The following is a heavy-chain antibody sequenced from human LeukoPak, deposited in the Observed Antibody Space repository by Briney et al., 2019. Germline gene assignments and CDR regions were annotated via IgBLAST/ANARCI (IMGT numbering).Heavy chain of an antibody. V-gene: IGHV4-34*01. D-gene: IGHD1-26*01. J-gene: IGHJ4*02. Sequence: SETLSLTCAVYGGSFSGYYWSWIRQPPGKGLEWIGEINHSGSTNYNPSLKSRVTISVDMSKNQFSLKLSSVTAADTGVYYCARRPRNTGSDDGPSGLDYWGQGTLVTVSS. CDR1: GGSFSGYY. CDR2: INHSGST. CDR3: ARRPRNTGSDDGPSGLDY.